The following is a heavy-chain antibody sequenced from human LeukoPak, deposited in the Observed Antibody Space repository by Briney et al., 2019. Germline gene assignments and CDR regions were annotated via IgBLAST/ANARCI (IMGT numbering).Heavy chain of an antibody. V-gene: IGHV4-61*01. CDR1: GYSISTGYY. CDR3: ARGHGGELLFGWFDP. J-gene: IGHJ5*02. CDR2: IYYSGST. Sequence: TSETLSLTCTVSGYSISTGYYWDWIRQPPGKGLEWIGYIYYSGSTNYNPSLKSRVTISVDTSKNQFSLKLSSVTAADTAVYYCARGHGGELLFGWFDPWGQGTLVTVSS. D-gene: IGHD1-26*01.